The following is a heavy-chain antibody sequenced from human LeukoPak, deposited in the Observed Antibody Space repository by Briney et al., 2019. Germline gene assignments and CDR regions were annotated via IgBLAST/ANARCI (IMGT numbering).Heavy chain of an antibody. V-gene: IGHV3-33*01. CDR1: GFTFSSYG. J-gene: IGHJ4*02. Sequence: GGSPRLSCAASGFTFSSYGMHWVRQAPGKGLEWVAVIWYDGSNKYYADSVKGRFTISRDNSKNTLYLQMNSLRVEDTAVYYCARDELAVAKKGFLDSWGQGTLVTVSS. D-gene: IGHD6-19*01. CDR3: ARDELAVAKKGFLDS. CDR2: IWYDGSNK.